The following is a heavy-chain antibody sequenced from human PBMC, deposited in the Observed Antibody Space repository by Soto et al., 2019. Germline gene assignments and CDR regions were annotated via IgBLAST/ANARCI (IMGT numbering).Heavy chain of an antibody. V-gene: IGHV1-18*04. CDR3: ARVVLEWLPTSGFDY. CDR2: ITAENGNT. Sequence: QIQLVQSGAEVKKPGASVKVSCKASGYSFTSYGITWVRQAPGQGPEWLGWITAENGNTNYAQKFQGRSTMTTDTATNTAFRELRGLRSDDTAVCYCARVVLEWLPTSGFDYWGQGTLVTVSS. CDR1: GYSFTSYG. D-gene: IGHD5-12*01. J-gene: IGHJ4*02.